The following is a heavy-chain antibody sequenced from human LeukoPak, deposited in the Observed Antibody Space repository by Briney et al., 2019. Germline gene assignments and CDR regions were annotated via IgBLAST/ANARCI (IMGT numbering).Heavy chain of an antibody. D-gene: IGHD2/OR15-2a*01. Sequence: NASGTLSLTCTVSGGSISRSTYYWGWIRQPPGKGLEWIGTIYETKKTYYNPSRKSRLSISVDTSKNEFSLRMSSMTAADTAVYYCARGTYASDSTFDYWGQGTLVTVSS. J-gene: IGHJ4*02. CDR3: ARGTYASDSTFDY. V-gene: IGHV4-39*07. CDR2: IYETKKT. CDR1: GGSISRSTYY.